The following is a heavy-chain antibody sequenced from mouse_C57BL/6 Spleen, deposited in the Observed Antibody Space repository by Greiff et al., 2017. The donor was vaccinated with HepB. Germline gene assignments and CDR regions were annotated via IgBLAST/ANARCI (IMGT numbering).Heavy chain of an antibody. CDR1: GFSLTSYG. J-gene: IGHJ4*01. D-gene: IGHD2-1*01. Sequence: QVQLQQSGPGLVQPSQSLSITCTVSGFSLTSYGVHWVRQSPGKGLEWLGVIWSGGSTDYNAAFISRLSISKDNSKSQVFFKMNSLQADDTAIYYCARGYGNYDGYAMDYWGQGTSVTVSS. CDR3: ARGYGNYDGYAMDY. CDR2: IWSGGST. V-gene: IGHV2-2*01.